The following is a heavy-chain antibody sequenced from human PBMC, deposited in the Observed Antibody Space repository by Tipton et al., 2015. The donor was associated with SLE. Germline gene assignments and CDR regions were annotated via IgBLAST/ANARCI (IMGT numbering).Heavy chain of an antibody. CDR2: IYPGDSDT. Sequence: VQLVQSGAEVKKPGESLKISCRVSGYTFANFWISWVRQTPEKGLEWMGFIYPGDSDTKYSPSFEGQVTISADKSTSTAYVQWNSLKTSDSAMYYCARDQASLGLDFWGQGTLVTVSS. CDR1: GYTFANFW. V-gene: IGHV5-51*01. CDR3: ARDQASLGLDF. J-gene: IGHJ4*02.